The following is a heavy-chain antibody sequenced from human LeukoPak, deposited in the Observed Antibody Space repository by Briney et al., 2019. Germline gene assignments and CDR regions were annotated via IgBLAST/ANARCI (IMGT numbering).Heavy chain of an antibody. CDR3: ARENDRYGRIDY. CDR2: IYTSGST. CDR1: GGSISSYY. D-gene: IGHD5-18*01. V-gene: IGHV4-4*07. Sequence: PSETLSLTCTVSGGSISSYYWSWIRQPAGKGLEWIGRIYTSGSTYYTPSLKSRVIISIDTSKNQFSLRLSSVTAADTAVYYCARENDRYGRIDYWGQGTQVTVSS. J-gene: IGHJ4*02.